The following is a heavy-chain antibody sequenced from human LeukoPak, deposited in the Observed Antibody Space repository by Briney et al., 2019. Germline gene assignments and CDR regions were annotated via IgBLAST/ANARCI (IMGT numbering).Heavy chain of an antibody. CDR2: IYPADSNT. V-gene: IGHV5-51*01. CDR1: GYDFSNYW. D-gene: IGHD3-16*01. J-gene: IGHJ4*02. Sequence: GESLKISCQASGYDFSNYWIGWVRQMPGKGLDWIGVIYPADSNTRFSPSFQGRVSISFDKSIGTAYLQWMSLKPSDSAMYYCVRPRGDLVDGLDFWGQGTLVTVSS. CDR3: VRPRGDLVDGLDF.